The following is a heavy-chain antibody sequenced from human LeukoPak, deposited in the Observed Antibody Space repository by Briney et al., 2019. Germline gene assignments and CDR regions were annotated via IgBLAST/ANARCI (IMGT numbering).Heavy chain of an antibody. V-gene: IGHV3-23*01. J-gene: IGHJ3*02. CDR1: GFTFSSYA. Sequence: GGSLRLSCAASGFTFSSYAMSWVRQAPGKGLEWVSGISGSGGSTNYADSVKGRFTISRDNSKNTLYLQMNSLRAEDTAVYYCAKSDTVSTHPFDIWGQGTMVTVSS. CDR2: ISGSGGST. D-gene: IGHD4-17*01. CDR3: AKSDTVSTHPFDI.